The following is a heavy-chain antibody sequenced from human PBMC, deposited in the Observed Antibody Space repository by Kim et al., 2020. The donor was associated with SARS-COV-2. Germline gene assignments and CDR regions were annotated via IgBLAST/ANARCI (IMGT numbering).Heavy chain of an antibody. J-gene: IGHJ4*02. Sequence: DSATGRFTISRDNSKNTLYLQMNSLRAEDTAVYYCARDLEQVAAAGYFDDWGQGTLVTVSS. CDR3: ARDLEQVAAAGYFDD. D-gene: IGHD6-13*01. V-gene: IGHV3-23*01.